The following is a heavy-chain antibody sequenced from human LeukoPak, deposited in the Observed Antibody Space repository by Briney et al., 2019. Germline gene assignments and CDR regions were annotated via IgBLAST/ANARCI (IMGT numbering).Heavy chain of an antibody. J-gene: IGHJ4*02. CDR3: ARGKGALSWLQFRYYFDY. V-gene: IGHV1-69*13. CDR1: GYTFIAYY. Sequence: SVKVSCKASGYTFIAYYMHWVRQAPGQGLEWMGGIIPIFGTANYAQKFQGRVTITADESTSTAYMELSSLRSEDTAVYYCARGKGALSWLQFRYYFDYWGQGTLVTVSS. D-gene: IGHD5-24*01. CDR2: IIPIFGTA.